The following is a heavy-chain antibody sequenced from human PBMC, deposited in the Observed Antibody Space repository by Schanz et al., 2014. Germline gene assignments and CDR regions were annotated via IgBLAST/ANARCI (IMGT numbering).Heavy chain of an antibody. CDR2: INPNTGGT. V-gene: IGHV1-2*04. J-gene: IGHJ6*02. CDR1: GYTFSDYY. D-gene: IGHD3-22*01. Sequence: QVQLVQSGAEVKKPGASVKVSCKASGYTFSDYYIHWVRQAPGQGLEWMGWINPNTGGTNFAQKFQDWVTVTRDTSISTVYMELSRVTYEDTAVYYCARDDRAYYYGMDVWGQGTTVTVSS. CDR3: ARDDRAYYYGMDV.